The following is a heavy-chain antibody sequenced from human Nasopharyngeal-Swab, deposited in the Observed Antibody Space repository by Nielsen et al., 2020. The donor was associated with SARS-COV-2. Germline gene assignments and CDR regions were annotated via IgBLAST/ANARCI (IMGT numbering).Heavy chain of an antibody. D-gene: IGHD3-16*01. J-gene: IGHJ4*02. CDR3: LRGIGGLQATDREF. CDR1: GFSFNTYT. Sequence: GESLKISCAASGFSFNTYTFNWVLQAPGKGLEWVSFIHTGSNDILYAESVKGRFSISRDDAQSSLHLQMNSLRVEDTAVYYCLRGIGGLQATDREFWGQGTLVTVSS. V-gene: IGHV3-21*06. CDR2: IHTGSNDI.